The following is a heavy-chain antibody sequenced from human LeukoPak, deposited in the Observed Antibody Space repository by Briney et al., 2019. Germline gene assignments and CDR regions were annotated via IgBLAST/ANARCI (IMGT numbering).Heavy chain of an antibody. CDR2: ISYDGSNK. D-gene: IGHD3-22*01. Sequence: PGGSLRLSCAASGFTFSSYGMHWVRQAPGKGLEWVAVISYDGSNKYYADSVKGRFTISRDNSKNTLYLQMNSLRAEDTAVYYCAKVQRAITMIPEFDYWGQGTLVSVST. CDR3: AKVQRAITMIPEFDY. J-gene: IGHJ4*02. CDR1: GFTFSSYG. V-gene: IGHV3-30*18.